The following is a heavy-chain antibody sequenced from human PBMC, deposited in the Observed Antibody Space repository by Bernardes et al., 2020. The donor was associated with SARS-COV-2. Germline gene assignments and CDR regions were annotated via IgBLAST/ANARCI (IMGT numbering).Heavy chain of an antibody. CDR3: ARDFTSGWYHYFDY. V-gene: IGHV3-7*04. Sequence: GSLRLSCAASGFTFDRYWMSWVRQAPGKGLEWVASIKQDGGEKNYLDSVKGRFTISRDNAKKSLFLEMNTLRAEDTAVYYCARDFTSGWYHYFDYWGQGTLVTASS. CDR1: GFTFDRYW. CDR2: IKQDGGEK. J-gene: IGHJ4*02. D-gene: IGHD6-19*01.